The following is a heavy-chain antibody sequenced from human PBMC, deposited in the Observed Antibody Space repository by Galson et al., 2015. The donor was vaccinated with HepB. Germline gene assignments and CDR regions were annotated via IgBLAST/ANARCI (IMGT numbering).Heavy chain of an antibody. CDR2: INPSGSST. V-gene: IGHV1-46*04. CDR1: GYTFTSYY. CDR3: ARDGGIYDSSGYYFDY. Sequence: SVKVSCKASGYTFTSYYMHWVRQAPGQGLEWMGIINPSGSSTSYAQKLQGRVTMTRDTSTSTVYMELSSLRSEDTAVYYCARDGGIYDSSGYYFDYWGQGTLVTVSS. D-gene: IGHD3-22*01. J-gene: IGHJ4*02.